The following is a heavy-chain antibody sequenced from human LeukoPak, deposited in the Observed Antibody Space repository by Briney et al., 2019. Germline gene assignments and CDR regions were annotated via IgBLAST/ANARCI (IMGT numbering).Heavy chain of an antibody. V-gene: IGHV3-30*04. CDR3: ARVLGEYYYDSSGYSTTYAPAGLDY. D-gene: IGHD3-22*01. Sequence: PGGSLRLSCAASGFTFSSYAMHWVRQAPGKGLEWVAVISYGGSNKYYADSVKGRFTISRDNSKNTLYLQMNSLRAEDTAVYYCARVLGEYYYDSSGYSTTYAPAGLDYWGQGTLVTVSS. CDR1: GFTFSSYA. J-gene: IGHJ4*02. CDR2: ISYGGSNK.